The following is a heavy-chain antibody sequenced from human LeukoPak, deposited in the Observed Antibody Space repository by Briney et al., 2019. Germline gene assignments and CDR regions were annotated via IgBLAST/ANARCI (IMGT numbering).Heavy chain of an antibody. Sequence: SETLSLTCTVSGGSISSYYWSWIRQPAGKGLEWIGRIYTSGSTNYNPSLKSRVTMSVDTSKNQFSLKLSSVTAADTAVYYCARVYCSGGSCYDSRGWFDPWGQGTLVTVSS. V-gene: IGHV4-4*07. J-gene: IGHJ5*02. CDR1: GGSISSYY. D-gene: IGHD2-15*01. CDR3: ARVYCSGGSCYDSRGWFDP. CDR2: IYTSGST.